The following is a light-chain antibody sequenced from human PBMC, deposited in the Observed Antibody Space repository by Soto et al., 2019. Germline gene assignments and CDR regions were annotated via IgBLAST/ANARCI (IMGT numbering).Light chain of an antibody. CDR3: SSYTSSLYV. CDR1: SSDVGGYNY. J-gene: IGLJ1*01. Sequence: QSARTQPASVSGSPGQSITISCTGTSSDVGGYNYVSWYQQHPGKAPKLMIYEVSNRPSGVSNRFSGSKSGNTASLTISGLQAEDEADYYCSSYTSSLYVFGTGTKVTVL. V-gene: IGLV2-14*01. CDR2: EVS.